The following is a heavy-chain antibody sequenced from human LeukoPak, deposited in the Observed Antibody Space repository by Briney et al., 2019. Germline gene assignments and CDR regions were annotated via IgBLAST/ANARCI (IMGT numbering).Heavy chain of an antibody. V-gene: IGHV3-7*04. Sequence: GGSLRLSCAASGFTFSSYWMSWVRQAPGKGLEWVANIKQDGSEKYYVDSVKGRFTISRDNAKNSLYLQMNSLRAEDTAVYYCARDHGDGYNPTDYFDFWGQGTLVPVSS. D-gene: IGHD5-24*01. CDR2: IKQDGSEK. J-gene: IGHJ4*02. CDR1: GFTFSSYW. CDR3: ARDHGDGYNPTDYFDF.